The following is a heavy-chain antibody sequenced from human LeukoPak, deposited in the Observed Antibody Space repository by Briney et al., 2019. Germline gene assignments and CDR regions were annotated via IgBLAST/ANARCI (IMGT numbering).Heavy chain of an antibody. CDR1: GYTFTSFD. V-gene: IGHV1-8*01. Sequence: ASVKVSCKASGYTFTSFDINWVRQATGQGLEWMGWMNPNSGNTGYAQKFLGRVTMTRDTSINTAYMELSRLRSDDTAVYYCAREEAAAGFGWFDPWGQGTLVTVSS. CDR2: MNPNSGNT. J-gene: IGHJ5*02. D-gene: IGHD6-13*01. CDR3: AREEAAAGFGWFDP.